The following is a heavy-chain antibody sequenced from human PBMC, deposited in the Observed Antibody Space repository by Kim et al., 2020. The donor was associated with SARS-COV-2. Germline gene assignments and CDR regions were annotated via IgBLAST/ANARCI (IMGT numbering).Heavy chain of an antibody. Sequence: ASVKVSCKASGYTFTSYYMHWVRQAPGQGLEWMGIINPSGGSTSYAQKFQGRVTMTRDTSTSTVYMELSSLRSEDTAVYYCASSPHFYGDPNPWGQGTLVTVSS. CDR2: INPSGGST. CDR3: ASSPHFYGDPNP. J-gene: IGHJ5*02. CDR1: GYTFTSYY. V-gene: IGHV1-46*01. D-gene: IGHD4-17*01.